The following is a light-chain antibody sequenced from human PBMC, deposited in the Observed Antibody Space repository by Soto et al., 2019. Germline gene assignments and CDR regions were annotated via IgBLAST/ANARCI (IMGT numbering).Light chain of an antibody. V-gene: IGLV2-11*01. CDR2: DVS. CDR1: SSDVGAYNL. J-gene: IGLJ3*02. CDR3: CSYAGRYTWL. Sequence: QSALTQPRSVSGSPGQSVTISCSGTSSDVGAYNLVSWYQQHPGKAPKLMIHDVSARPSGVPDRFSGSKSGNMASLTISGLQAEDEADYYCCSYAGRYTWLFGGGTKVTVL.